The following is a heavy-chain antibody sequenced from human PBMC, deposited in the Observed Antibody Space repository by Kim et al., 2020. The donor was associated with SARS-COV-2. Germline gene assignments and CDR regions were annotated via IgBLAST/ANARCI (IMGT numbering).Heavy chain of an antibody. CDR3: ARDYGSGSYAFDI. CDR1: GFTFSSYA. D-gene: IGHD3-10*01. V-gene: IGHV3-64*01. J-gene: IGHJ3*02. CDR2: ISSNGGST. Sequence: GGSLRLSCAASGFTFSSYAMHWVRQAPGKGLEYVSAISSNGGSTYYANSVKGRFTISRDNSKNTLYLQMGSLRAEDMAVYYCARDYGSGSYAFDIWGQGTMVTVSS.